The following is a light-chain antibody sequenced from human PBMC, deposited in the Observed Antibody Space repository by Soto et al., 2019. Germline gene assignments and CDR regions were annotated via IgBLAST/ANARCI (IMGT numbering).Light chain of an antibody. CDR3: QQYGGSPLFT. V-gene: IGKV3-20*01. Sequence: EIVLTQSPGTLSLSPGETATLSCRASQTVSANSLAWYQRKPGQAPRLLIYSASSRATGIPDRFSGSGSGTDFTLTISRLEPEDFAVYSCQQYGGSPLFTFGPGTRVDFK. CDR1: QTVSANS. CDR2: SAS. J-gene: IGKJ3*01.